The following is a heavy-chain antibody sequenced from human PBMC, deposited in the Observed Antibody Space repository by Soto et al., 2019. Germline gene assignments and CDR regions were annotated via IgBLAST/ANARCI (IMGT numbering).Heavy chain of an antibody. J-gene: IGHJ6*02. V-gene: IGHV4-4*07. D-gene: IGHD2-21*02. Sequence: PSETLSLTCTVSGGSISSYYWSWIRQPAGKGLEWIGRIYTSGSPNYNPSLKSRVTMSVDTSKNPFSLKLSSVTAADTAVYYCRRDPRIAYCRGDCWYYHYGMEVLGHGTTVTVSS. CDR1: GGSISSYY. CDR3: RRDPRIAYCRGDCWYYHYGMEV. CDR2: IYTSGSP.